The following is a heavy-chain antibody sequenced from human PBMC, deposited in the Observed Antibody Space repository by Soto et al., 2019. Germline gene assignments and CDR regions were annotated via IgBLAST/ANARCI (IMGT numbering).Heavy chain of an antibody. D-gene: IGHD6-19*01. J-gene: IGHJ3*02. CDR2: INPSDSDT. Sequence: GESLKLSCTGSGYIFTSNWIGWVRQMPVKGLEWLGIINPSDSDTRYSPSFQGQVTISADKSISTAYLQWFSLKASDTAMYYCARQNEYSSGWYDSFDIWGQGTMVTVSS. CDR3: ARQNEYSSGWYDSFDI. CDR1: GYIFTSNW. V-gene: IGHV5-51*01.